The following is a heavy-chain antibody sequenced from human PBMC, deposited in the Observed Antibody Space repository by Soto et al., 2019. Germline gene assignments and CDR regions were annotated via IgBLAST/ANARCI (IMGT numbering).Heavy chain of an antibody. CDR3: ARRKPFPPRRGEPFPRGDRDV. CDR2: IWNDGNGY. J-gene: IGHJ6*04. D-gene: IGHD3-10*01. Sequence: GGSLRLSCAASGFTFNNYGMHWVRQAPGKGLEWVAVIWNDGNGYYYANSVRGRFTISRDNSKNTLYLQMSSLTAEDTAVYYWARRKPFPPRRGEPFPRGDRDVGAKGPAVPVPS. CDR1: GFTFNNYG. V-gene: IGHV3-33*01.